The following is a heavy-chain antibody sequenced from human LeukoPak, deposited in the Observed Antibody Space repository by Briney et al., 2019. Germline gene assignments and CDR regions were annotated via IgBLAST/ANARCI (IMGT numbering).Heavy chain of an antibody. Sequence: SETLSLTCAVYGGSFSGYYWSWIRQPPGKGLEWLGEINHSGSTNYNPSLKSRVTISEDMSKNQFSLKLTSVTAADTAVYYCARHSGHSSTNDAFDIWGQGTMVIVSS. D-gene: IGHD6-13*01. V-gene: IGHV4-34*01. CDR1: GGSFSGYY. J-gene: IGHJ3*02. CDR2: INHSGST. CDR3: ARHSGHSSTNDAFDI.